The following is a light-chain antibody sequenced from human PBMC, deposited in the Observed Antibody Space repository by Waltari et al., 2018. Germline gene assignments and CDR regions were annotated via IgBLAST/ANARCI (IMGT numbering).Light chain of an antibody. CDR1: SNDVGGYNS. J-gene: IGLJ2*01. CDR3: SSQSSNDVVL. Sequence: QSALTQPASVSGSPGQSVTIFCAGTSNDVGGYNSVSWYQEHPGQAPIFIIYDVSDRPSGVSDRFSGSKSGNTASLTISGLQAEDEADYYCSSQSSNDVVLFGGGTKLTVL. CDR2: DVS. V-gene: IGLV2-14*01.